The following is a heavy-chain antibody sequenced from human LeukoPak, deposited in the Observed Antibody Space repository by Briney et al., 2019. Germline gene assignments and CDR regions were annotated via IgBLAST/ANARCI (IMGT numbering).Heavy chain of an antibody. CDR2: ISYDGSNK. CDR1: GFTFSSYA. V-gene: IGHV3-30*04. D-gene: IGHD3-3*01. Sequence: GGSLRLSCAAYGFTFSSYAMHWVRQAPGKGLEWVAVISYDGSNKYYADSVKGRFTISRDNSKNTLYLQMNSLRAEDTAVYYCARGYDFWSDYYFDYWGQGTLVTVSS. J-gene: IGHJ4*02. CDR3: ARGYDFWSDYYFDY.